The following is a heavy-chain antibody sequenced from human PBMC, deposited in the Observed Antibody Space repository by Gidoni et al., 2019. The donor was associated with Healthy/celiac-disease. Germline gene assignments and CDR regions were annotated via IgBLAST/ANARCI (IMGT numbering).Heavy chain of an antibody. Sequence: QLQLQESGPGLVKPSETLSLTCTVSGGSNSSSSYYWGWIRQPPGKGLEWIGSIYYSGSTYYNPSLKSRVTISVDTSKNQFSLKLSSVTAADTAVYYCARDRDGDSAGDVWGQGTTVTVSS. J-gene: IGHJ6*02. D-gene: IGHD4-17*01. CDR2: IYYSGST. V-gene: IGHV4-39*07. CDR3: ARDRDGDSAGDV. CDR1: GGSNSSSSYY.